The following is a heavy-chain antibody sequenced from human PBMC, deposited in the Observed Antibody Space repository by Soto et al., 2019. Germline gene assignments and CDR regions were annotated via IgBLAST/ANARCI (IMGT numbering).Heavy chain of an antibody. CDR3: AKGGGEQLGQQYHFDD. J-gene: IGHJ4*02. CDR2: ISGSGGST. V-gene: IGHV3-23*01. CDR1: GFTFSSYA. Sequence: AGGSLRLSCAASGFTFSSYAMSWVRQAPGKGLEWVSAISGSGGSTYYADSVKGRFTISRDNSKNTLYLQMNSLRAEDTAVYYCAKGGGEQLGQQYHFDDWGQGTLVPGSS. D-gene: IGHD6-13*01.